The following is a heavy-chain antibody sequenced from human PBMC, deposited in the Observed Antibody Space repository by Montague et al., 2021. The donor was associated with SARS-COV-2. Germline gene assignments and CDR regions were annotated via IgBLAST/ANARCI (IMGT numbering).Heavy chain of an antibody. Sequence: TWIRQPPGKALEWLALIDWDDDKYYSTSLKTRPTISKDTSKNQVVLTMTNMDPVDTATYYCARIRDYDILTGSYSGFDYWGQGTLVTVSS. D-gene: IGHD3-9*01. CDR3: ARIRDYDILTGSYSGFDY. V-gene: IGHV2-70*01. CDR2: IDWDDDK. J-gene: IGHJ4*02.